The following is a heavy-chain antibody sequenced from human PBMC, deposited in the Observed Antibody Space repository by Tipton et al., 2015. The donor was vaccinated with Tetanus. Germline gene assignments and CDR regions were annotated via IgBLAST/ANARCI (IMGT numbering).Heavy chain of an antibody. CDR1: GGSIDSYY. J-gene: IGHJ4*02. V-gene: IGHV4-59*01. CDR2: SYNIGST. D-gene: IGHD6-19*01. CDR3: ARDRRGWYGIDY. Sequence: TLSLTCSVYGGSIDSYYWSWIRQPPGKGLEWIGYSYNIGSTSYNPSLKSRVTISVDTSKNQFSLRLSSATSADTAVYYCARDRRGWYGIDYWGQGTLVTVSS.